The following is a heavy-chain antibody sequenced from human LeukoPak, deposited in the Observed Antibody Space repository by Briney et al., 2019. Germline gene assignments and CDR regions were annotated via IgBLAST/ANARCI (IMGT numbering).Heavy chain of an antibody. CDR3: ARGRRGDYKFDY. V-gene: IGHV4/OR15-8*01. CDR1: GGSIDSTNW. Sequence: SETLSLTCDVSGGSIDSTNWWNWVRQPPGKGLEWIGEIHHDGRINYNPSLKSRVTLSVDKSKNQSSLKLSSVTAADTAVYYCARGRRGDYKFDYWGQGTLVTVSS. CDR2: IHHDGRI. J-gene: IGHJ4*02. D-gene: IGHD4-17*01.